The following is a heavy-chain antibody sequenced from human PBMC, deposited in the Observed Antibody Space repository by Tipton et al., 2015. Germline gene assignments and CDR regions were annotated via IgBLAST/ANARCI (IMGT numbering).Heavy chain of an antibody. CDR3: ARDPYWDSSGYYGDGFDI. J-gene: IGHJ3*02. D-gene: IGHD3-22*01. V-gene: IGHV3-7*01. CDR2: IKRDGSEK. Sequence: SLRLSCAASGFTFSSYWMSWVRQAPGKGLEWVANIKRDGSEKDYVDSVKGRFTISRDNAKNSLYLQMNSLRAEDTAVYYCARDPYWDSSGYYGDGFDIWGQGTMVTVSS. CDR1: GFTFSSYW.